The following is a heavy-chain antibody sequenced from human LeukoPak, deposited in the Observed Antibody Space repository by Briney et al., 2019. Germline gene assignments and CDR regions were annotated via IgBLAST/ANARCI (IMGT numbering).Heavy chain of an antibody. D-gene: IGHD4-17*01. CDR3: AGVRVTTTLIDY. CDR2: IYSGGST. Sequence: GGSLRLSCAASGFTVSSNYMSWVRQAPGRGLEWVSVIYSGGSTYYADSVKGRFTISRDNSKNTLYLQMNSLRAEDTAVYYCAGVRVTTTLIDYWGQGTLVTVSS. J-gene: IGHJ4*02. V-gene: IGHV3-53*01. CDR1: GFTVSSNY.